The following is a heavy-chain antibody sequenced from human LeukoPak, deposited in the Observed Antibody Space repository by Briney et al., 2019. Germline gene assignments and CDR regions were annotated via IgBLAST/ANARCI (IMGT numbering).Heavy chain of an antibody. D-gene: IGHD6-19*01. V-gene: IGHV4-4*07. Sequence: PSETLSPTCTVSGGSISSYYWSWIRQPAGKGLEWIGRIYTSGSTNYNPSLKSRVTMSVDTSKNQFSLKLSSVTAADTAVYYCARDLSGSGWYYYFDYWGQGTLVTVSS. J-gene: IGHJ4*02. CDR2: IYTSGST. CDR1: GGSISSYY. CDR3: ARDLSGSGWYYYFDY.